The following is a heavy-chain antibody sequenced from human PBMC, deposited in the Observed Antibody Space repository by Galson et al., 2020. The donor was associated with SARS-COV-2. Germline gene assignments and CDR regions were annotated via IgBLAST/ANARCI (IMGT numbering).Heavy chain of an antibody. CDR2: IYYSGST. V-gene: IGHV4-39*01. Sequence: SETLSLTCTVSGGSISSSSYYWGWIRQPPGKGLEWIGSIYYSGSTSYNPSLKSRVTISVDTSKNQFSLKLSSVTAADTAVYYCARTIQYYYDSSGYYRVFYFDYWGQGTLVTVSS. J-gene: IGHJ4*02. CDR1: GGSISSSSYY. D-gene: IGHD3-22*01. CDR3: ARTIQYYYDSSGYYRVFYFDY.